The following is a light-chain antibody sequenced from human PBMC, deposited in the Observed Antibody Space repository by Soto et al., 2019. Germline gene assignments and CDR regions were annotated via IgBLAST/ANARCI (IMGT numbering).Light chain of an antibody. J-gene: IGKJ5*01. Sequence: DLQMTQSPSPLSASVGDRFTITCRASQSISNWLAWYQQKPGTVPKLLIYATSNLQSGVPSRFSGRGFGTDFTLTISSLQPEDFATYYCQQSFTTPSFGQGTRLEIK. CDR2: ATS. V-gene: IGKV1-39*01. CDR1: QSISNW. CDR3: QQSFTTPS.